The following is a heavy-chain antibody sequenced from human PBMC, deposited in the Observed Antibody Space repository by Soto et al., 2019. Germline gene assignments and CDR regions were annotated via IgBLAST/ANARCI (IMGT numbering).Heavy chain of an antibody. V-gene: IGHV4-59*01. CDR2: IYYSGGT. D-gene: IGHD3-3*01. CDR1: GGSISSYY. CDR3: ARKSEGYDFWSGYSGETLWSYFDY. Sequence: QVQLQESGPGLVKPSETLSLTCTVSGGSISSYYWSWIRQPPGKGLEWIGYIYYSGGTNYNPSLKSRVTISVDTSKNQFSLKLSSVTAADTAVYYCARKSEGYDFWSGYSGETLWSYFDYWGQGTLVTVSS. J-gene: IGHJ4*02.